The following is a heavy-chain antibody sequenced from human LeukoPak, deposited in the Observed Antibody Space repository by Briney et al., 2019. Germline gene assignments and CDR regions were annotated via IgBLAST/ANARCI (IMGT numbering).Heavy chain of an antibody. J-gene: IGHJ4*02. CDR1: GFTFSDYY. CDR3: ARDFTYYYDSSEPSDY. V-gene: IGHV3-11*06. Sequence: GGSLRLSCAASGFTFSDYYMSWIRQAPGKGLEWVSYISSSSSYTNYADSVKGRFTISRDNAKNSLYLQMNSLRAEDTAVYYCARDFTYYYDSSEPSDYWGQGILVTVSS. CDR2: ISSSSSYT. D-gene: IGHD3-22*01.